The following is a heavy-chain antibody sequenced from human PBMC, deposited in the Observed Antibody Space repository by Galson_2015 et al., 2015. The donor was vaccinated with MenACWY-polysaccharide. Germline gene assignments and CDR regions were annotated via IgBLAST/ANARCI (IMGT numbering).Heavy chain of an antibody. CDR1: GFSLTTNGVG. J-gene: IGHJ5*01. D-gene: IGHD2-21*02. CDR3: AHRLGGSGDWDVGCFDS. Sequence: PALVTPTQTLTLTCTFSGFSLTTNGVGVGWLRQSPGKALECLAIIYWDDDKRYSPSLRNRLTINKDTSGEEVVLTMTDMDPVDTGTYYCAHRLGGSGDWDVGCFDSWGQGTLVTVSS. V-gene: IGHV2-5*02. CDR2: IYWDDDK.